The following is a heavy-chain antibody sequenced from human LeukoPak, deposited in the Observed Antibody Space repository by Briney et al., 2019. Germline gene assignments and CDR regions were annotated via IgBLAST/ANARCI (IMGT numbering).Heavy chain of an antibody. CDR2: FDPEDGET. D-gene: IGHD1-20*01. V-gene: IGHV1-24*01. J-gene: IGHJ4*02. CDR1: GYTLTELS. Sequence: ASVKVSCKVSGYTLTELSMHWVRQAPGKGLGWMGGFDPEDGETIYAQKFQGRVTMTEDTSTDTAYIELSSLRSEDTAVYYCATARYNWNDLDYWGQGTLVTVSS. CDR3: ATARYNWNDLDY.